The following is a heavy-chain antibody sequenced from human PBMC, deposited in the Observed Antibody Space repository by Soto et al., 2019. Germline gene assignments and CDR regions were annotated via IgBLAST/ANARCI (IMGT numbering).Heavy chain of an antibody. CDR1: GGSISGYY. CDR3: ARGGSSPPDYYYFGMDV. D-gene: IGHD6-6*01. J-gene: IGHJ6*02. CDR2: IYSSGST. Sequence: SETLSLTCTVSGGSISGYYWSWIRQPPGKGLEWIGYIYSSGSTNYSPSLKSRVTISVDTSKNQFSLKLSSVTAADTAVYYCARGGSSPPDYYYFGMDVWGPGTTVTVSS. V-gene: IGHV4-59*01.